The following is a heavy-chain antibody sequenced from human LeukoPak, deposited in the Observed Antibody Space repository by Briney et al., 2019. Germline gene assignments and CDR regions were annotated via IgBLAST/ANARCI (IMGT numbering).Heavy chain of an antibody. CDR2: IESDGTST. J-gene: IGHJ3*01. CDR1: GFTFTTSW. Sequence: GGSPRPSCAASGFTFTTSWMHWFRQAPGKGLVWVSRIESDGTSTTYADSVKGRFTISRDIAKNTLYLQMNSLRAEDTAVYYCARDQYSSTWYRGAFDVWGQGTMVSVSS. V-gene: IGHV3-74*01. D-gene: IGHD6-13*01. CDR3: ARDQYSSTWYRGAFDV.